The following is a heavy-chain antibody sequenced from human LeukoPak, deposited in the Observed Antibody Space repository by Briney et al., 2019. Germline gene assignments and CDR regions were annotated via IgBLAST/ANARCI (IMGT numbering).Heavy chain of an antibody. D-gene: IGHD4-23*01. CDR3: ARGDYGSNSGAFDI. CDR2: IYYSGST. Sequence: SETLSLTCTVSGGSISSSSYYWGWIRQPPGKGLEWIGSIYYSGSTYYNPSLKSRVTISVDRSKNQFSLKLSSVTAADTAVYYCARGDYGSNSGAFDIWGQGTMVTVSS. V-gene: IGHV4-39*07. J-gene: IGHJ3*02. CDR1: GGSISSSSYY.